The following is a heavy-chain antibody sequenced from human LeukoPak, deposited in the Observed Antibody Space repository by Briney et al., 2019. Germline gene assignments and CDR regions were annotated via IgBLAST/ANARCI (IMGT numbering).Heavy chain of an antibody. V-gene: IGHV4-38-2*01. CDR3: ASTIAAAGIYFDY. CDR2: IYHSGST. Sequence: SETLSLTCAVSGYSISSGYYWGWIRQPPGKGLEWIGSIYHSGSTYYNPSLKSRVTISVDTSKNQFSLKLSSVTAADTAVYCCASTIAAAGIYFDYWGQGTLVTVSS. CDR1: GYSISSGYY. J-gene: IGHJ4*02. D-gene: IGHD6-13*01.